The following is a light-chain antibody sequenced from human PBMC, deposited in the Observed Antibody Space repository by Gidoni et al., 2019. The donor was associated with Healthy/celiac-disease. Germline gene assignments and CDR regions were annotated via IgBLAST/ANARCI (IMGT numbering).Light chain of an antibody. J-gene: IGLJ3*02. CDR2: DFS. CDR1: SSDVGGYNY. CDR3: CSCAGSYSRGV. V-gene: IGLV2-11*01. Sequence: QSALTQPRSVSGSPGQSVTITRTGTSSDVGGYNYVSWYPQHPGKAPKLMIYDFSKRPSGVPDRFSGSNSGNTASLTISGLQAEDEADYYCCSCAGSYSRGVFGGGTKLTVL.